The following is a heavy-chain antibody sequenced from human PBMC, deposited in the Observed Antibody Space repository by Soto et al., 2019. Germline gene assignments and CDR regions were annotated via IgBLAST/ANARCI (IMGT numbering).Heavy chain of an antibody. Sequence: QITLKESGPTLVKPTQTLTLTCTFSGFSLTTRGVGVGWIRQPPGKALEWLALIYWDDDKRYSPSLKSRLTITKDTSKNQVVLTLTNMDPVDTATYYCAHVPGSGQLLYSYYYHMDVWGKGATVAVS. J-gene: IGHJ6*03. V-gene: IGHV2-5*02. CDR3: AHVPGSGQLLYSYYYHMDV. CDR2: IYWDDDK. CDR1: GFSLTTRGVG. D-gene: IGHD3-10*01.